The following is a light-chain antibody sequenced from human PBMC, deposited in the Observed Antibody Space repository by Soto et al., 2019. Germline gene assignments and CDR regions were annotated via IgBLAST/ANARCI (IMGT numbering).Light chain of an antibody. Sequence: EIVMTQSPATLSVSPGERATLSCRASQSVSTNLAWFQQKPGQAPRLLIYDASSRATGSPARFSSSGSGTEFTLTISSLQSEDFAVYYCQQYDKWPPGWTFGQGTKV. CDR3: QQYDKWPPGWT. J-gene: IGKJ1*01. V-gene: IGKV3-15*01. CDR1: QSVSTN. CDR2: DAS.